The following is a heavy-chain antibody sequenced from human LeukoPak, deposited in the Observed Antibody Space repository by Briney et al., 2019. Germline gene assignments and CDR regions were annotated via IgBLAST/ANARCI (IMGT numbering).Heavy chain of an antibody. CDR2: INHSGST. Sequence: SETLSLTCAVYGGSFSGYYWSWIRQPPGKGLEWIGEINHSGSTNYNPSLKSRVTISVDTPKNQFSLKLSSVTAADTAVYYCARLVGAQTLSIWGQGTMVTVSS. V-gene: IGHV4-34*01. CDR1: GGSFSGYY. CDR3: ARLVGAQTLSI. J-gene: IGHJ3*02. D-gene: IGHD1-26*01.